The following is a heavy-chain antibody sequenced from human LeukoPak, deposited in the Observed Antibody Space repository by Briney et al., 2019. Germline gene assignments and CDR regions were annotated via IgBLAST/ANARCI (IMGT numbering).Heavy chain of an antibody. CDR2: IYCSGST. V-gene: IGHV4-39*01. CDR1: GGSISSSSYY. Sequence: PSETLSLTCTVSGGSISSSSYYWGWIRQPPGKGLEWIGSIYCSGSTYYNPSLKSRVPLSVDTSKNQFSLKLSSVTAADTAVYYCARRGWYYFDYWGQGTLVTVSS. D-gene: IGHD6-19*01. J-gene: IGHJ4*02. CDR3: ARRGWYYFDY.